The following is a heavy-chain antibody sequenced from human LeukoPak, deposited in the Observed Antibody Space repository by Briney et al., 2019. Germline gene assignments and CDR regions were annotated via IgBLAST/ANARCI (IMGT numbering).Heavy chain of an antibody. CDR2: ISGSGGST. Sequence: GESLRLSCAASGFTFSSYGMSWVRQAPGKGLEWVSAISGSGGSTYYADSVKGRFTISRDNSKNTLYLQMNSLRAEDTAVYYCAKSDYYYGSGSPETFDYWGQGTLVTVSS. J-gene: IGHJ4*02. V-gene: IGHV3-23*01. D-gene: IGHD3-10*01. CDR3: AKSDYYYGSGSPETFDY. CDR1: GFTFSSYG.